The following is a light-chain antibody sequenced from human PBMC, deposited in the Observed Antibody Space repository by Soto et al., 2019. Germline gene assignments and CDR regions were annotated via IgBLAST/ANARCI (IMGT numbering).Light chain of an antibody. CDR1: SSDVGSYNR. Sequence: QSALTQPPSVSGSPGQSVTISCTGTSSDVGSYNRVSWYHQYPGTAPKLLIDDVSNRPSGVPDRFSGSKSGNTASLTISGLQAEDEADYYCSSYTSSGTYVFGTGTKVTVL. CDR2: DVS. V-gene: IGLV2-18*02. CDR3: SSYTSSGTYV. J-gene: IGLJ1*01.